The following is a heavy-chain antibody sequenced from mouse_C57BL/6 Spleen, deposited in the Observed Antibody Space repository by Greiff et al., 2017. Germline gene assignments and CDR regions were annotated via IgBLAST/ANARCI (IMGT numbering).Heavy chain of an antibody. CDR2: ISSGSSTI. V-gene: IGHV5-17*01. Sequence: EVMLVESGGGLVKPGGSLKLSCAASGFTFSDYAMHWVRQAPEKGLEWVAYISSGSSTIYYADTVKGRFTFSRDNAKNTLFLQMTSLRSEDTAMYYGRRGGYFDVWGTGTTVTVSS. J-gene: IGHJ1*03. CDR1: GFTFSDYA. CDR3: RRGGYFDV.